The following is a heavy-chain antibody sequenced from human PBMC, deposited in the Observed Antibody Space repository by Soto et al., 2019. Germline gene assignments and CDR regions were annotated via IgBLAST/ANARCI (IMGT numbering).Heavy chain of an antibody. D-gene: IGHD3-9*01. CDR1: GFTFSNAW. CDR2: IKSKTDGGTT. V-gene: IGHV3-15*07. J-gene: IGHJ4*02. Sequence: GGSLRLSCAASGFTFSNAWMNWVRQAPGKGLEWVGRIKSKTDGGTTDYAAPVKGRFTISRDDSKNTLYLQMNSLKTEDTAVYYCTVDLRAIWSGYNGFEYWGQGTLVTVSS. CDR3: TVDLRAIWSGYNGFEY.